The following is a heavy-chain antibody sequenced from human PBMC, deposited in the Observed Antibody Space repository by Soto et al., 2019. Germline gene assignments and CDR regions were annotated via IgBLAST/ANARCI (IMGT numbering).Heavy chain of an antibody. Sequence: EVQLLESGGVLVQPGGSLRLSCAASGFTFNTFDMTWVRQAPGKGLEWVSVIRGADGRTYYADSLKGRFTISRDNSKNTLFLQVTSLRVEDTAVYYCVKGAWCDDWGQGTLVTVSS. V-gene: IGHV3-23*01. D-gene: IGHD6-19*01. J-gene: IGHJ4*02. CDR3: VKGAWCDD. CDR1: GFTFNTFD. CDR2: IRGADGRT.